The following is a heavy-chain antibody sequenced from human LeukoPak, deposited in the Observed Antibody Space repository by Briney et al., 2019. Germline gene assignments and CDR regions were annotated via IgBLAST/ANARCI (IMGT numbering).Heavy chain of an antibody. V-gene: IGHV1-69*04. CDR2: IIPILGIA. CDR3: ARRYCSGGSCSRSYNWFDP. CDR1: GGTFSSYA. D-gene: IGHD2-15*01. Sequence: SVKVSCKASGGTFSSYAISWVRQAPGQGLEWMGRIIPILGIANYAQKFQGRVTITADKSTSTVYMELSSLRSEDTAVYYCARRYCSGGSCSRSYNWFDPWGQGTLVTVSS. J-gene: IGHJ5*02.